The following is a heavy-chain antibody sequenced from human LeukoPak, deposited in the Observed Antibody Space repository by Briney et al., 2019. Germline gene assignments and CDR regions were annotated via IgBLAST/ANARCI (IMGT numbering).Heavy chain of an antibody. D-gene: IGHD2-15*01. V-gene: IGHV1-46*01. J-gene: IGHJ3*02. CDR2: INSSDGST. Sequence: ASVKVSCKASGYTFTSYYMHWVRRAPGQGLEWMGIINSSDGSTSYAQKFQGRVTMTRDTSTSTVYMELSSLRSEDTAVYYCARVLRGYCSGGSCYSFAIDIWGQGTMVTVSS. CDR1: GYTFTSYY. CDR3: ARVLRGYCSGGSCYSFAIDI.